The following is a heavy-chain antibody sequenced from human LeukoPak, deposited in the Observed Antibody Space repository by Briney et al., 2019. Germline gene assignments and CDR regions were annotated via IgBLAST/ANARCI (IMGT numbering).Heavy chain of an antibody. J-gene: IGHJ5*02. CDR2: IYSGGST. D-gene: IGHD1-26*01. CDR1: GFTVSSNY. V-gene: IGHV3-53*01. CDR3: ARDISGSYYGWFDP. Sequence: GGSLRLSCAASGFTVSSNYMSWVRQAPGKGLEWVSVIYSGGSTYYADSVKGRFTISRDNSKNTLYLQMNSLRAEDTAVYYCARDISGSYYGWFDPWGQGTLVTVSS.